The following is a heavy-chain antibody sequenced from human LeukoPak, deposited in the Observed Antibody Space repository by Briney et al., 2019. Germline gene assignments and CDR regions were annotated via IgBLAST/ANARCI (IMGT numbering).Heavy chain of an antibody. D-gene: IGHD3-16*01. V-gene: IGHV3-23*01. J-gene: IGHJ4*02. CDR3: AKERGRVNDY. Sequence: GGSLRLSCAASGFIFSSHGMNWVRQAPGKGLEWVSGISPSGDITYYADSVKGRFTISRDNSKNTVYLQMDSLRFEDAAVYYCAKERGRVNDYWGQGTLVTVSS. CDR1: GFIFSSHG. CDR2: ISPSGDIT.